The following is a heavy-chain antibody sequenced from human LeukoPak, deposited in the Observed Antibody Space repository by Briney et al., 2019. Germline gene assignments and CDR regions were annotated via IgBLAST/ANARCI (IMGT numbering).Heavy chain of an antibody. J-gene: IGHJ2*01. CDR3: ARDRDSSGLRDFDL. Sequence: SETLSLTCTVSGGSISSSSYYWGWIRQPPGKGLEWIGYIYYSGNTNYNPSLKSRVSISIDTSKNQFSLQLSSVTAADTAVYYCARDRDSSGLRDFDLWGRGTLVTVSA. V-gene: IGHV4-61*01. D-gene: IGHD3-22*01. CDR1: GGSISSSSYY. CDR2: IYYSGNT.